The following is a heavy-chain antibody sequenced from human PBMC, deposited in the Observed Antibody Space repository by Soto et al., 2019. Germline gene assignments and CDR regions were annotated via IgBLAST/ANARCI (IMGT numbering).Heavy chain of an antibody. CDR1: GGSVGSGSYY. V-gene: IGHV4-61*01. CDR2: IYYSGST. Sequence: SETLSLTCTVSGGSVGSGSYYWSWIRQPPGKGLEWIGYIYYSGSTNDNPSLKSRVTISVDTSKNQFSLKLSSVTAADTAVYYCARTSIVGASGEDYWGQGTLVTVS. CDR3: ARTSIVGASGEDY. J-gene: IGHJ4*02. D-gene: IGHD1-26*01.